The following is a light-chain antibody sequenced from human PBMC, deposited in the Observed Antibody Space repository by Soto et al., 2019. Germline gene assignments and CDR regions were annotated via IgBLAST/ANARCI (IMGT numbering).Light chain of an antibody. Sequence: EIVMTQSPVTLSVSPGERATLSCRASQSVSSNLAWYQQKPGQAPSLLIYGAFTRATGGPARFSGTGSGTEFTLTISSLQSEDFALYYCQQYNDWPLTFGQGTKVDI. J-gene: IGKJ1*01. CDR2: GAF. CDR3: QQYNDWPLT. V-gene: IGKV3-15*01. CDR1: QSVSSN.